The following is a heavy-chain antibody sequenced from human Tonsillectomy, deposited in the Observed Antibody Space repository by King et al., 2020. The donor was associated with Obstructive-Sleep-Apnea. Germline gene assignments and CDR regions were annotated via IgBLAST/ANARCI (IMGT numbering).Heavy chain of an antibody. V-gene: IGHV3-30-3*01. Sequence: LVESGGGVVQPGGSLRLSCAASGVTFSSYSIHWVRQAPGKGREWVGLISYDGNKKYYADAVKGRFTISRDNSKSALFLQMNSLRAEDTAVYYCAYFDSSGYYSYFDYWGQGTLVTVSS. CDR2: ISYDGNKK. J-gene: IGHJ4*02. CDR3: AYFDSSGYYSYFDY. D-gene: IGHD3-22*01. CDR1: GVTFSSYS.